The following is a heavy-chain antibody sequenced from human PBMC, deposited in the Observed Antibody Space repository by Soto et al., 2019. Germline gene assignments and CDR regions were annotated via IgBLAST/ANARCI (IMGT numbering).Heavy chain of an antibody. Sequence: EVQLLESGGGLVQPGGSLRLSCAASGFTFSNYAMSWVRQAPGKGLEWVSDISGSGDTTYYADSVKGRFTISRDNPKNILWLQMSSLRAEDTAVYFCSKRRYSSSSHEYYFDYWGQGILVTVSS. CDR2: ISGSGDTT. D-gene: IGHD6-6*01. CDR1: GFTFSNYA. J-gene: IGHJ4*02. V-gene: IGHV3-23*01. CDR3: SKRRYSSSSHEYYFDY.